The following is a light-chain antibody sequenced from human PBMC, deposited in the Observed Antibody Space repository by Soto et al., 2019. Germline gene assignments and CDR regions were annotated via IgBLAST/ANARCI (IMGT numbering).Light chain of an antibody. J-gene: IGKJ1*01. CDR1: QDIGNY. V-gene: IGKV1-39*01. CDR3: QQSYSTPGT. Sequence: DIKMSQSPSSLSASNRDRVTIACQANQDIGNYLNWYQQKPGKAPRLLIYDASNLEIGVPSRFSGSGSGTDFTLTISSLQPEDFATYYCQQSYSTPGTSGQGTNVDIK. CDR2: DAS.